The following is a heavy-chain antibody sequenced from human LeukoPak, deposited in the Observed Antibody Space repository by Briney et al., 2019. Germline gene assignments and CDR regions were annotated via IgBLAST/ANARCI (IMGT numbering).Heavy chain of an antibody. V-gene: IGHV1-18*01. CDR3: ARAFDEGPNYYYYYMDV. Sequence: GASVKVSCKASGYTFTTYGISWVRQAPGQGLEWMGWISAYNGNTNYARRLQGRVTMTTDTSTSTAYMELRSLRSDDTAVYYCARAFDEGPNYYYYYMDVWGKGTTVTVSS. J-gene: IGHJ6*03. CDR1: GYTFTTYG. CDR2: ISAYNGNT.